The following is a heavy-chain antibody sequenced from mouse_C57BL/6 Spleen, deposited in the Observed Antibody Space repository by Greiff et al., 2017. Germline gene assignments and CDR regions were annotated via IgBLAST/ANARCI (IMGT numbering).Heavy chain of an antibody. CDR2: ISDGGSYT. CDR3: ARDLPYFDY. CDR1: GFTFSSYA. Sequence: EVQWVESGGGLVKPGGSLKLSCAASGFTFSSYAMSWVRQTPEKRLEWVATISDGGSYTYYPDNVKGRFTISRDNAKNNLYLQMSHLKSEDTAMYYCARDLPYFDYWGQGTTLTVSS. V-gene: IGHV5-4*01. J-gene: IGHJ2*01.